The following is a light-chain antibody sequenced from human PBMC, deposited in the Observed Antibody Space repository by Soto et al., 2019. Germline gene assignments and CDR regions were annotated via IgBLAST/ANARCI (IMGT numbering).Light chain of an antibody. V-gene: IGKV1-39*01. CDR3: QQSYNTLAWT. CDR2: AAS. CDR1: QSISTY. Sequence: DFQMTQSPSSLSASVGDRVTITCRASQSISTYLHWYQLKLGKAPKLLIYAASHLQSGVPSRFRGSGSGTDFTLTISSLQPEDFATYSCQQSYNTLAWTFGQGTKVELK. J-gene: IGKJ1*01.